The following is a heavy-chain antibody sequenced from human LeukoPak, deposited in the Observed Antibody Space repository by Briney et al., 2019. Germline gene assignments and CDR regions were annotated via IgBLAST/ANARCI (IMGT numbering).Heavy chain of an antibody. CDR1: GFTFSSYG. D-gene: IGHD1-26*01. CDR2: IRYDGSNK. J-gene: IGHJ4*02. Sequence: QTGGSLRLSCAASGFTFSSYGMHWVRQAPGKGLEWVAFIRYDGSNKYYADSVKRRFTISRDNSKNTLYLQMDRLRGEDAAVYYWAKDDQGVVGAVYFFDLGGRETLVSV. CDR3: AKDDQGVVGAVYFFDL. V-gene: IGHV3-30*02.